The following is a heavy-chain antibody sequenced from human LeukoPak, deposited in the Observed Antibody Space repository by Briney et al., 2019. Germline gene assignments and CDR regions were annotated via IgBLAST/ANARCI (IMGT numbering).Heavy chain of an antibody. CDR3: ARISPGDHGNNIIYYCDY. J-gene: IGHJ4*02. D-gene: IGHD5-24*01. Sequence: SETPSLTCTVSGGSMSLNYWTWIRQPPGKGLEWIGYIYYSGNTNYKSSLKSRVTMSVDTSKNQFSLKLSSVTAADTAVYYCARISPGDHGNNIIYYCDYWGQGALVTVSS. CDR1: GGSMSLNY. CDR2: IYYSGNT. V-gene: IGHV4-59*01.